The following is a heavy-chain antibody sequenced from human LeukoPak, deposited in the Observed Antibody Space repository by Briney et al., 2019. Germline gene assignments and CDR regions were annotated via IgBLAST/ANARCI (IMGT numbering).Heavy chain of an antibody. CDR3: AKAGLYSSSWLDY. J-gene: IGHJ4*02. Sequence: GSLRLSCAASGFTFSSYAMHWVRQAPGKGLEYVSAISSNGGSTYYANSVKGRFTISRDNSKNTLYLQMNSLRAEDTAVYYCAKAGLYSSSWLDYWGQGTLVTVSS. V-gene: IGHV3-64*01. CDR2: ISSNGGST. D-gene: IGHD6-13*01. CDR1: GFTFSSYA.